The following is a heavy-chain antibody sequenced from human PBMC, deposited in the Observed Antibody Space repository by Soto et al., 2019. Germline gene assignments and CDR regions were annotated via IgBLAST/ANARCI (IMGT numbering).Heavy chain of an antibody. V-gene: IGHV1-46*01. J-gene: IGHJ5*02. D-gene: IGHD2-15*01. CDR1: GYTFTSYY. CDR2: INPSGGRR. Sequence: ASVKVSCKASGYTFTSYYIHWVRQAPGQGLEWMGIINPSGGRRSYAQKFQDRVIITRDTSASTAYMDLSSLRSEDTAVYYCARGIATGQLDPWGQGTLVTVSS. CDR3: ARGIATGQLDP.